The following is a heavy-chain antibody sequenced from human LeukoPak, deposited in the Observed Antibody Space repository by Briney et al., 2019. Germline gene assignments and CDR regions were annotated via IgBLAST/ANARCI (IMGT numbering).Heavy chain of an antibody. CDR3: ARTPRFWGHAGVLDY. V-gene: IGHV4-34*01. CDR2: INHSGST. J-gene: IGHJ4*02. D-gene: IGHD3-16*01. Sequence: PSETLSLTCAVYGGSFSGYYWSWIRQPPGKGLEWIGEINHSGSTNYNPSLKSRVTISVDTSKNQFPLKLSSVTAADTAVYYCARTPRFWGHAGVLDYWGQGTLVTVSS. CDR1: GGSFSGYY.